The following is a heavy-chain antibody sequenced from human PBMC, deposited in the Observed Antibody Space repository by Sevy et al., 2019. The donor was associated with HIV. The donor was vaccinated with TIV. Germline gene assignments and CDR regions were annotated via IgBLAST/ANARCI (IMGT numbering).Heavy chain of an antibody. CDR3: ARPTSGMSEYEPLDNARFYGMDV. J-gene: IGHJ6*02. CDR1: GFTFSSYS. D-gene: IGHD1-20*01. V-gene: IGHV3-21*01. CDR2: ITSGSSFI. Sequence: GGSLRLSCAASGFTFSSYSMNWVRQAPGRGLEWVSSITSGSSFIFYAGSVKGRFAISRDNAQNSLYLQLNSLRAEDTAVYYFARPTSGMSEYEPLDNARFYGMDVWGPGTTVTVSS.